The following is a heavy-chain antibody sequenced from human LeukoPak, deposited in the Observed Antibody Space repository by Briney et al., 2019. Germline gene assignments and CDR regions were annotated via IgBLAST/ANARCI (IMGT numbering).Heavy chain of an antibody. J-gene: IGHJ4*02. CDR1: GFTFSSYG. Sequence: GGSLRLSCAASGFTFSSYGMSWVRQAPGKGLEWVANIKQDGSEKYYVDSVKGRFTISRDNAKNSLYLQMNSLRAEDTAVYYCARGQWLDLYWGQGTLVTVSS. V-gene: IGHV3-7*04. CDR3: ARGQWLDLY. CDR2: IKQDGSEK. D-gene: IGHD6-19*01.